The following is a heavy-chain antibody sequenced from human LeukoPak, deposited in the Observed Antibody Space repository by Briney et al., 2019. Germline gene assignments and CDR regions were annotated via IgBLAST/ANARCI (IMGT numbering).Heavy chain of an antibody. J-gene: IGHJ5*02. Sequence: GGSLRLSCAASGFTFSSYAMSWVRQAPGKGLEWVSAISGSGGSTYYADSVKGRFTISRDNSKNTLYLQMNGLRAEDTAVYYCAKHVTRVVYSRLFDPWGQGTLVTVSS. V-gene: IGHV3-23*01. CDR1: GFTFSSYA. CDR3: AKHVTRVVYSRLFDP. D-gene: IGHD4-23*01. CDR2: ISGSGGST.